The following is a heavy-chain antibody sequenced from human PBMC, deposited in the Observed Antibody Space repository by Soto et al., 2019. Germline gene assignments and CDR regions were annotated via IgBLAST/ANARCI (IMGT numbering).Heavy chain of an antibody. Sequence: LRLSCAASGFTFSSFAMSWVRQTPGKGLEWVSTISDNGGSTYYVDSVKGRFTISRDNAKNTVSLQMNSLRAEDTGVYYCAKDSWYFDLWSQGSLVTVSS. D-gene: IGHD6-13*01. CDR3: AKDSWYFDL. CDR2: ISDNGGST. J-gene: IGHJ4*02. V-gene: IGHV3-23*01. CDR1: GFTFSSFA.